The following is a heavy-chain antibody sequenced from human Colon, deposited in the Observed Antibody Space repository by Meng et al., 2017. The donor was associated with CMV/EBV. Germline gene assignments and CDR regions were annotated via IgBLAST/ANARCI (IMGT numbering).Heavy chain of an antibody. V-gene: IGHV1-8*01. D-gene: IGHD4/OR15-4a*01. CDR1: GYTLTSYD. CDR3: ARGYGTSLYHYGMDV. CDR2: MNPDSGDT. J-gene: IGHJ6*02. Sequence: ASVKVSCKASGYTLTSYDINWVRQATGQGLEWMGWMNPDSGDTGYAQKFQGRVTMTRDTSISTAYMELSSLGSEDTAVYYCARGYGTSLYHYGMDVWGQGTTVTVSS.